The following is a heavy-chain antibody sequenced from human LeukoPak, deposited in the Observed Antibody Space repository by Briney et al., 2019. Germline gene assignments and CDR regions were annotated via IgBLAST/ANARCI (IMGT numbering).Heavy chain of an antibody. D-gene: IGHD3-16*01. V-gene: IGHV4-28*01. CDR3: ARHYGP. CDR2: IYHSGTT. J-gene: IGHJ5*02. CDR1: GYFITSSSW. Sequence: SETLSLTCAVSGYFITSSSWWGWIRQPPGKGLEWIGYIYHSGTTYYNPSLQSRVTMSVDTSKNQFSLKLNSVTAADTAVYYCARHYGPWGQGTLVTVSS.